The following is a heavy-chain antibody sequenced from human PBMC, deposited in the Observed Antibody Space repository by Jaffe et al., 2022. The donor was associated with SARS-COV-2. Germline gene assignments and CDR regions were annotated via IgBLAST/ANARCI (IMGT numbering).Heavy chain of an antibody. D-gene: IGHD6-19*01. CDR1: GDSIIGYY. V-gene: IGHV4-59*01. CDR3: ARARFTSGWYDS. CDR2: IYYSGSA. J-gene: IGHJ5*01. Sequence: QVQLQESGPGLVKPSETLSLTCTVSGDSIIGYYWTWIRQPPGKGLECIGYIYYSGSANYNPSLKSRVTISVDTSKNQFSLKLTSVTAADTALYYCARARFTSGWYDSWGQGTLVTVSS.